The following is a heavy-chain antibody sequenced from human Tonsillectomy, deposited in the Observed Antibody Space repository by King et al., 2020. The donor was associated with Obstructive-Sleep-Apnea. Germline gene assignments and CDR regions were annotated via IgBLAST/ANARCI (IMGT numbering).Heavy chain of an antibody. D-gene: IGHD3-10*01. CDR1: GLTFSNFN. CDR3: AKDGPLWVGEDLILP. Sequence: VQLVESGGGLAQPGGSLRLSCTLSGLTFSNFNMSWVRQAPGKGLEGVSAIGASGGAKHYADSVRGRFTISRDNSKSLLFLQLNGLRVEDTAVYYCAKDGPLWVGEDLILPWGQGALVSVAS. V-gene: IGHV3-23*04. J-gene: IGHJ5*02. CDR2: IGASGGAK.